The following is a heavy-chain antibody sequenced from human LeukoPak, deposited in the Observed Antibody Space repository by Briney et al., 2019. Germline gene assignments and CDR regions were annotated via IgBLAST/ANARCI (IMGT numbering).Heavy chain of an antibody. CDR1: GFTFSSYT. D-gene: IGHD7-27*01. CDR2: ITTSDGNT. CDR3: AKDGGLWVSAHWGDS. V-gene: IGHV3-23*01. J-gene: IGHJ4*02. Sequence: SGGSLRLSCAASGFTFSSYTMSWVRQAPGKGLEWVSTITTSDGNTYCADSVKGRFTVSRDNSKNTLFLQMNSLRAEDTAVYYCAKDGGLWVSAHWGDSWGRGTLVTVSP.